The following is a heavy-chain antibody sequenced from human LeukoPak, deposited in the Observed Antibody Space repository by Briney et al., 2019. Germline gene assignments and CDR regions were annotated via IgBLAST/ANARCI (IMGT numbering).Heavy chain of an antibody. D-gene: IGHD2/OR15-2a*01. CDR2: IVVGNGNT. CDR3: AAETYIQGCCNFDV. Sequence: SVKVSCKTPGLTFSTSAIQWVRQARGQSLEWMGWIVVGNGNTRYAQKLQERLTITRGMSTSTAYMELSSLRSEDTAVYYCAAETYIQGCCNFDVWGQGTLITVSS. CDR1: GLTFSTSA. V-gene: IGHV1-58*02. J-gene: IGHJ3*01.